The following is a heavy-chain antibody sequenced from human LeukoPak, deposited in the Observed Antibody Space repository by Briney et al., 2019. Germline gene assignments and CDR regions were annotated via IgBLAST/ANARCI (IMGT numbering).Heavy chain of an antibody. V-gene: IGHV1-3*01. CDR3: ARDSPYCSGGSCYYYYGMDV. J-gene: IGHJ6*02. CDR2: INAGNGNT. Sequence: ASVKVSCKASGYTFTSYAMHWVRQAPGQRLEWMGWINAGNGNTKYSQKFQGRVTITRDTSASTAYMELSSLRSEDTAVYYCARDSPYCSGGSCYYYYGMDVWGQGTTVTVSS. D-gene: IGHD2-15*01. CDR1: GYTFTSYA.